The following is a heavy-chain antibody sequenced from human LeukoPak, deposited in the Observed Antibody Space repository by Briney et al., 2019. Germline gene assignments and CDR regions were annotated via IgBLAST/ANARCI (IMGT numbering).Heavy chain of an antibody. CDR1: GFTFNTYS. V-gene: IGHV3-21*01. Sequence: PGGSLRLSCAASGFTFNTYSMNWVRQAPGKGLEWVASISSTSNYIYYANSVKGRFTISRDNAKNSLYLQMTSLRAEDTAVYYCARVGGGTTSFDYCRQGTLITVSS. D-gene: IGHD1-14*01. CDR3: ARVGGGTTSFDY. J-gene: IGHJ4*01. CDR2: ISSTSNYI.